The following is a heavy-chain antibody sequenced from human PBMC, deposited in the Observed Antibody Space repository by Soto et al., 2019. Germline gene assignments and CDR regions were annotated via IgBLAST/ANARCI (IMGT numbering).Heavy chain of an antibody. V-gene: IGHV2-5*02. CDR1: GFSLSTSGVG. D-gene: IGHD2-15*01. CDR2: IYWDDDK. CDR3: AHSSATYCSGGSCHDY. Sequence: QITLKESGPPLVKPTQTLTLTCTFSGFSLSTSGVGVGWIRQPPGKALEWLALIYWDDDKRYSPSLKSRLTITKDTSKNQVVLTMTNMDPVDTATYYCAHSSATYCSGGSCHDYWGQGTLVTVSS. J-gene: IGHJ4*02.